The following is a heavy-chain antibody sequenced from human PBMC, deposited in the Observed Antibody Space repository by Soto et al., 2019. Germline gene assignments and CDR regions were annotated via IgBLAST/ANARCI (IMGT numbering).Heavy chain of an antibody. CDR2: ISAYNGNT. CDR1: GYTFASSG. J-gene: IGHJ1*01. D-gene: IGHD1-26*01. V-gene: IGHV1-18*04. CDR3: ATSEWELPEYFQH. Sequence: ASVKVSCKASGYTFASSGISWVRQAPGQGLEWMGWISAYNGNTNYAQKLQGRVTMTTDTSTSTAYMELRSLRSDDTAVYYCATSEWELPEYFQHWGQGTLVTVSS.